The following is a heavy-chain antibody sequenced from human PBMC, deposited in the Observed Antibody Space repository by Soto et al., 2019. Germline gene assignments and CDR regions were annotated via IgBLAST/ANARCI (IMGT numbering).Heavy chain of an antibody. Sequence: QVQLVQSGAEVKKPGSSVKVSCKASGGTFSRYAISWVRQAPGQGLEWMGGIIPIFGTPNYARKFQGRLTIGADESTSTAYMELSSLRSDDTAVFYCARANSGSYYFYALDVWGQGTTVTVSS. V-gene: IGHV1-69*12. CDR1: GGTFSRYA. CDR2: IIPIFGTP. J-gene: IGHJ6*02. CDR3: ARANSGSYYFYALDV. D-gene: IGHD3-22*01.